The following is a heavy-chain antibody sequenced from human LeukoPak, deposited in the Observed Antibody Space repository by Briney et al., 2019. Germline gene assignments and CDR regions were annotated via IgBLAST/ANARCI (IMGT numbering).Heavy chain of an antibody. CDR3: ARRGRSDYDFWSGPNNWFDP. CDR2: IYPGDSDT. V-gene: IGHV5-51*01. Sequence: GESLKISCKGSGHSFTSYWIGWVRQMPGKGLEWMGIIYPGDSDTRYSPSFQGQVTISADKSISTAYLQWSSLKASDTAMYYCARRGRSDYDFWSGPNNWFDPWGQGTLVTVSS. CDR1: GHSFTSYW. J-gene: IGHJ5*02. D-gene: IGHD3-3*01.